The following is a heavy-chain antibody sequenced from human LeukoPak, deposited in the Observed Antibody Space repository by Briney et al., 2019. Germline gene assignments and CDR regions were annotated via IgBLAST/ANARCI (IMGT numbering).Heavy chain of an antibody. D-gene: IGHD1-26*01. J-gene: IGHJ5*02. CDR3: ARDRRYSGSYFWFDP. CDR1: GFTFSSYW. Sequence: PGGSLRLSCAASGFTFSSYWMSWVRQAPGKGLEWVANIKQDGSEKYYVDSVKGRFTISRDNAKNSLYLQMNSLRAEDTAVYYCARDRRYSGSYFWFDPWGQGTLVTVSS. CDR2: IKQDGSEK. V-gene: IGHV3-7*01.